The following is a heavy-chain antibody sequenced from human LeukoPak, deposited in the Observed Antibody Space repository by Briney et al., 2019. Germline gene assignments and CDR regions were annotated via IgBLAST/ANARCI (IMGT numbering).Heavy chain of an antibody. V-gene: IGHV4-59*08. CDR3: ARRLVAGACNWFDP. CDR1: GGSINSYY. J-gene: IGHJ5*02. CDR2: IYDSGST. Sequence: PSETLSLTCTVSGGSINSYYWSWIRQPPGKGLEWIGCIYDSGSTNYNPSLRSRVTISVDTSKNQFSLKLSSVTAADTAVYYCARRLVAGACNWFDPWGQGTLVTVSS. D-gene: IGHD6-19*01.